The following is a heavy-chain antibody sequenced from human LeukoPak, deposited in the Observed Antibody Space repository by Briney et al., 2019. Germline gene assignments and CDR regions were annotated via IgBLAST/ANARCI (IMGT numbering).Heavy chain of an antibody. CDR2: IHYSGST. V-gene: IGHV4-39*07. CDR1: GGPVSSSSYY. D-gene: IGHD2/OR15-2a*01. J-gene: IGHJ3*01. Sequence: SETLSLTCTVSGGPVSSSSYYWGWIRQPPGKGLEWIGSIHYSGSTYYNPSLKSRFTISVDMSKNQFSLKLSSVTAADTAVYFCARGPLPKGFEYWGQGTMVTVS. CDR3: ARGPLPKGFEY.